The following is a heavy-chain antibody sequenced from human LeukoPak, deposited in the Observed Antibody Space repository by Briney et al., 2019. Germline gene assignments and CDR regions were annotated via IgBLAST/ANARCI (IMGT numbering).Heavy chain of an antibody. CDR2: ISSSSSYI. D-gene: IGHD5-12*01. CDR1: GFTFSSYS. CDR3: ARDGSGYDW. V-gene: IGHV3-21*01. J-gene: IGHJ4*02. Sequence: GGSLRLSCAAAGFTFSSYSMNWVRQAPGEGLEWVSSISSSSSYIYYADSVKGRFTISRDNAKNSLYLQMNSLRAEDTAVYYCARDGSGYDWWGQGTLVTVSS.